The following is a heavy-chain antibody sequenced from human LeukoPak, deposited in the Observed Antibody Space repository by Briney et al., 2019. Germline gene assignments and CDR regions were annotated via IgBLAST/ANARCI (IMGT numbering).Heavy chain of an antibody. J-gene: IGHJ4*02. V-gene: IGHV3-23*01. Sequence: GGSLRLSCTVSGFTFSPYAMSWVRQAPGKGLEWVSSISTSGGNTYYADSVKGRFTISRDNSKNTLYLQMDSLRAEDSGVYYCSKGLAPTGTTHTAAGYWGQGTLVTVSS. CDR3: SKGLAPTGTTHTAAGY. D-gene: IGHD1-1*01. CDR2: ISTSGGNT. CDR1: GFTFSPYA.